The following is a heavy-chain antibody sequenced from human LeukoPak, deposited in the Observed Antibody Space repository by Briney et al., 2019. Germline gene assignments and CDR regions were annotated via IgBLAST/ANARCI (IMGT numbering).Heavy chain of an antibody. D-gene: IGHD5-12*01. V-gene: IGHV3-33*01. CDR1: GFTFSSYG. Sequence: PGGSLRLSCAASGFTFSSYGMHWVRQAPGKGLEWVAVIWYDGSNKYYADSVKGRFTISRDNSKNTLYLQMNSLRAEDTAVYYCARDRREGYSGYEPIDYWGQGTLVTVSS. J-gene: IGHJ4*02. CDR3: ARDRREGYSGYEPIDY. CDR2: IWYDGSNK.